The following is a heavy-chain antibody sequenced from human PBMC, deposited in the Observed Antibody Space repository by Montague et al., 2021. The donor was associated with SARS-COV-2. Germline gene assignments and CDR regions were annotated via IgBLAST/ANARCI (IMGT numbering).Heavy chain of an antibody. CDR2: INHSGST. V-gene: IGHV4-34*01. CDR1: GGSFSGYY. Sequence: SETLSLTCAVYGGSFSGYYWSWIRQPPRKGLEWIGEINHSGSTNYNPSLKSRVTISVDTSKNQFSLKLSSVTAADTAVYYCARGPITVTTFYYYYGMDVWAKGPRSPSP. D-gene: IGHD4-17*01. J-gene: IGHJ6*02. CDR3: ARGPITVTTFYYYYGMDV.